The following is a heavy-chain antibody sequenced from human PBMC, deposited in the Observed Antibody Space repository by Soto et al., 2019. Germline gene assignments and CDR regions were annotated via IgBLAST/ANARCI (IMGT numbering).Heavy chain of an antibody. CDR2: ISSTAGTT. J-gene: IGHJ3*01. CDR1: GFTFSDYS. D-gene: IGHD6-13*01. CDR3: ARRIAKPRIGAFDV. Sequence: EVQLVESGGGLVQPGGSLRLSCAASGFTFSDYSINWVRQAPGKGREWVSYISSTAGTTYSADSVKGRFTISRDHATNSLYLQMNSLRAEDTAVYYCARRIAKPRIGAFDVWGQGTMVTVS. V-gene: IGHV3-48*01.